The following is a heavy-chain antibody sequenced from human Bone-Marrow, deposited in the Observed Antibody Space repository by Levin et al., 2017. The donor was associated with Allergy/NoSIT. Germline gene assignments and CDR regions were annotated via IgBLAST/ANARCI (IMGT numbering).Heavy chain of an antibody. J-gene: IGHJ4*02. Sequence: PGGSLRLSCEASGFIFSTSYMHWVRQAPGKEPTWVSRITSDGTNTKYTDSVKGRFTISRDNAKDTLYLHMTNLRGDDTAVYYCARVGPGGTYWGQGTLVTVSS. D-gene: IGHD1-1*01. CDR3: ARVGPGGTY. CDR2: ITSDGTNT. CDR1: GFIFSTSY. V-gene: IGHV3-74*01.